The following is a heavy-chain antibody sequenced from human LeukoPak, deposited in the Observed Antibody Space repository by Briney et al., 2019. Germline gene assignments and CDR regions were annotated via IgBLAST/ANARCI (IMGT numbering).Heavy chain of an antibody. Sequence: SETLSLTCAVYGGSFSGYYWSWIRQPPGKGLEWIGEINHSGSTNYNPSLKSRVTISVDTSKNQFSLKLSSVTAADTAVYYCASTLHCSSTSCYWYFDLWGRGTLVTVSS. CDR1: GGSFSGYY. CDR3: ASTLHCSSTSCYWYFDL. J-gene: IGHJ2*01. V-gene: IGHV4-34*01. CDR2: INHSGST. D-gene: IGHD2-2*01.